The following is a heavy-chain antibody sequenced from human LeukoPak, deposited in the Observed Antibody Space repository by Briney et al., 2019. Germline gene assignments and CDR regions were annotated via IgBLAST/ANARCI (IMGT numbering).Heavy chain of an antibody. Sequence: SQTLSLTCAISGDSVSSNSAAWHWIRQSPSRGLEWLGRTYYRSKWYNDYAVSVKSRITINPDTSKNQFSLQLNSVTPEDTAVYYCARSPLGYCSGGSCAGGRWFDPWGQGTLVTVSS. J-gene: IGHJ5*02. CDR3: ARSPLGYCSGGSCAGGRWFDP. D-gene: IGHD2-15*01. CDR2: TYYRSKWYN. CDR1: GDSVSSNSAA. V-gene: IGHV6-1*01.